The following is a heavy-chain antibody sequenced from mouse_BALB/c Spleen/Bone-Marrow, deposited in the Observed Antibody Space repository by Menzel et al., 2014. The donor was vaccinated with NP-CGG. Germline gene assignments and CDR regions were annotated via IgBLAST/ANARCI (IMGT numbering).Heavy chain of an antibody. J-gene: IGHJ4*01. D-gene: IGHD2-14*01. CDR3: ATDRYDEDYAMDY. V-gene: IGHV1-26*01. Sequence: EVQLQESGPELVKPGASVKISCKASGYSFTDYYMHWVKQSHVKSLEWIGRTNPYNGATSYNQNFKDKASLTVDKSSTTAYMELHSLTSEDSAVYYCATDRYDEDYAMDYWGQGTSVTVSS. CDR2: TNPYNGAT. CDR1: GYSFTDYY.